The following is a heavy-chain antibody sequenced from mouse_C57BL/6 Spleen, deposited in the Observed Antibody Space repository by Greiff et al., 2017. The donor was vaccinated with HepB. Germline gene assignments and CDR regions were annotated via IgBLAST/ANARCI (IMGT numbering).Heavy chain of an antibody. V-gene: IGHV1-26*01. D-gene: IGHD1-1*01. CDR1: GYTFTDYY. J-gene: IGHJ3*01. Sequence: VQLQQSGPELVKPGASVKISCKASGYTFTDYYMNWVKQSHGKSLEWIGDINPNNGGTSYNQKFKGKATLTVDKSSSTAYMELRSLTSEDSAVYYCARGHYYGSSDGWFAYWGQGTLVTVSA. CDR2: INPNNGGT. CDR3: ARGHYYGSSDGWFAY.